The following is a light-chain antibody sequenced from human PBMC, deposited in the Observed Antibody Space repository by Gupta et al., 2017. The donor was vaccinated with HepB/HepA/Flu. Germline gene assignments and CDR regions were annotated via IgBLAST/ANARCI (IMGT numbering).Light chain of an antibody. Sequence: QSDLTQPPSAPGTPGQRVTIACSGSSSNIGDNTVSWYQQVPGKAPKLLMFSNDQRASGVPDRFSGSKSGTSASPTISVLQSDDEADYYCAAWDDNLDGLVFGTGTKVTVL. V-gene: IGLV1-44*01. J-gene: IGLJ1*01. CDR1: SSNIGDNT. CDR3: AAWDDNLDGLV. CDR2: SND.